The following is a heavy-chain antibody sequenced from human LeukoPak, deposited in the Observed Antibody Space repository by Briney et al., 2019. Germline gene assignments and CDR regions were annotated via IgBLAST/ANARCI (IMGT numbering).Heavy chain of an antibody. Sequence: SETLSLTCTVSGRSISSGGYYWSWIRQHPGKGLEWIGYIYYSGSTYYNPSLKSRVTISVDTSKNQFSLKLSSVTAADTAVYYCARGSIPATDNYFDYWGQGTLVTVSS. CDR3: ARGSIPATDNYFDY. CDR1: GRSISSGGYY. CDR2: IYYSGST. D-gene: IGHD2-2*01. V-gene: IGHV4-31*03. J-gene: IGHJ4*02.